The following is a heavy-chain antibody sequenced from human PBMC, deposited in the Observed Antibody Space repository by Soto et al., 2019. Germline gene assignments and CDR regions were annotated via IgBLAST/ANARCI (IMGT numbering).Heavy chain of an antibody. CDR3: ARSLLWFGELLYAIDY. V-gene: IGHV3-30-3*01. CDR2: ISYDGSNK. CDR1: GFTFSSYA. D-gene: IGHD3-10*01. J-gene: IGHJ4*02. Sequence: QVQLVESGGGVVQPGRSLRLSCAASGFTFSSYAMHWVRQAPGKGLEWVAVISYDGSNKYYADSVKGRFTISRDNSKNTLYLQMNSLRAEDTAVYYCARSLLWFGELLYAIDYWGQGTLVTVS.